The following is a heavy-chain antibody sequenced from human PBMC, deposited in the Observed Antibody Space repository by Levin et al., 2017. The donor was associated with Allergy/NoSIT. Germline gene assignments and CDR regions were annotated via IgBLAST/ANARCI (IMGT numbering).Heavy chain of an antibody. V-gene: IGHV4-4*02. J-gene: IGHJ4*02. CDR1: GASISSSDW. Sequence: SETLSLTCAVSGASISSSDWWTWVRQPPGKGLEWIGEIYLRGSSSYNPSLMSRATISVDKSQNQFSLRLRSVTAADTALYYCLRNGVPSYFDSWGQGTLVTVSS. CDR3: LRNGVPSYFDS. D-gene: IGHD3-10*01. CDR2: IYLRGSS.